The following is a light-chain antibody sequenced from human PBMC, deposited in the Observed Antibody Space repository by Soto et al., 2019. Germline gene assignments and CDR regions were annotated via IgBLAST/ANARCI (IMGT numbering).Light chain of an antibody. J-gene: IGKJ1*01. CDR1: QSVRSN. CDR3: QQYDDWPRT. CDR2: DAS. Sequence: EKVMTQSPATLSVSPGERATLSCRASQSVRSNLAWYQQKPGQPPRLLIYDASSRATGIPSRFGGSGSGTEFTLTISSLKSEDFAVYYCQQYDDWPRTFGQGTRVDFK. V-gene: IGKV3-15*01.